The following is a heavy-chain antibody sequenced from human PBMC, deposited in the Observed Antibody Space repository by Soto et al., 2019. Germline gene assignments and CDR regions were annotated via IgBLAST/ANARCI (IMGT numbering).Heavy chain of an antibody. D-gene: IGHD3-22*01. CDR1: GFTFSSYA. Sequence: SGGSLRLSCAASGFTFSSYAMSCVRQAPGKGLEWVSAISGSGGITYYADSVKGRFTISRDNSKNTLYLQMNSLRAEDTAVYYCAKCHYYDSSGYPEYWGQGTMVTVSS. CDR2: ISGSGGIT. V-gene: IGHV3-23*01. CDR3: AKCHYYDSSGYPEY. J-gene: IGHJ4*02.